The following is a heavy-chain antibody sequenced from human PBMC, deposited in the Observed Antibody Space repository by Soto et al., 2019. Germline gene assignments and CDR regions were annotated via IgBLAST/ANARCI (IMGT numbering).Heavy chain of an antibody. CDR2: MDSDGSMT. V-gene: IGHV3-74*01. CDR3: AREIMITFGGVIAPAYGMDV. J-gene: IGHJ6*02. D-gene: IGHD3-16*02. CDR1: GFTFSNYW. Sequence: GGSLRLSCAASGFTFSNYWMHWVRQTPWKGLVWVSHMDSDGSMTTYADSVKGRFTISRDNAKNSLYLQMNSLRDEDTAVYYCAREIMITFGGVIAPAYGMDVWGQGTTVTVSS.